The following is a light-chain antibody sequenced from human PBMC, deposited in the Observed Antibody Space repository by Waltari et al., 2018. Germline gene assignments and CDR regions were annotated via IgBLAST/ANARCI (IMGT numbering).Light chain of an antibody. CDR2: SDT. V-gene: IGLV3-21*04. CDR3: QVWDSNNDHAFWV. Sequence: SYVLTQPPSVSVAPGETATIACGGNKLGIRSVHWYQQKPGQAPVLVIYSDTDRPSGIPERFSGSNSGNTATLTISRVEAGDEAYYYCQVWDSNNDHAFWVFGGGTNLTVL. CDR1: KLGIRS. J-gene: IGLJ3*02.